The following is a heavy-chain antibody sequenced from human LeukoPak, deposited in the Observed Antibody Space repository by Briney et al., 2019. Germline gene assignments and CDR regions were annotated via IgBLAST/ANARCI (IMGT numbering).Heavy chain of an antibody. D-gene: IGHD6-13*01. CDR1: GGSISSYY. Sequence: PSETLSLTCTVSGGSISSYYWSWIRQPPRKGLEWIGYIYYSGSTNYNPSLKSRVTISVDTSKNQFSLKLSSVTAADTAVYYCARDTPAAGTIDYWGQGTLVTVSS. CDR2: IYYSGST. CDR3: ARDTPAAGTIDY. V-gene: IGHV4-59*01. J-gene: IGHJ4*02.